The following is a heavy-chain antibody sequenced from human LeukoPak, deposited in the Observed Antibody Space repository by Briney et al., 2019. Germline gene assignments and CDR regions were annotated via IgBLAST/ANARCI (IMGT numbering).Heavy chain of an antibody. CDR2: INPNRGAT. D-gene: IGHD6-13*01. CDR1: GYTFTAFY. Sequence: ASVTVSCKASGYTFTAFYMHWVRQAPGQGLEWMGWINPNRGATNYAQKFQGRVTMTRDTSISTAYMELSRLRSDDPAVYYCARAHLIAAAGYNWFDPWGQGTLVTVSS. J-gene: IGHJ5*02. V-gene: IGHV1-2*02. CDR3: ARAHLIAAAGYNWFDP.